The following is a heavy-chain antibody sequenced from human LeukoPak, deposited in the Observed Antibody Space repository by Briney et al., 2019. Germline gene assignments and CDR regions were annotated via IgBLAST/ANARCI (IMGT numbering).Heavy chain of an antibody. Sequence: SETLSLTCAVSGGSISSGGYSWSWIRQPPGKGLEWIGYIYHSGSTYYNPSLKSRVTISVDRPKNQFSLKLSSVTAADTAVYYCARGAPVVVVAAIPRWFDPWGQGTLVTVSS. J-gene: IGHJ5*02. D-gene: IGHD2-15*01. V-gene: IGHV4-30-2*01. CDR1: GGSISSGGYS. CDR2: IYHSGST. CDR3: ARGAPVVVVAAIPRWFDP.